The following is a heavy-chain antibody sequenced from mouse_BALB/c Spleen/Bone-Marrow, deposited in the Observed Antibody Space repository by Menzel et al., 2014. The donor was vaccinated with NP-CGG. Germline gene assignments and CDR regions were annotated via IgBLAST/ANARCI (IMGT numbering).Heavy chain of an antibody. D-gene: IGHD2-4*01. CDR3: AREGWDYDGFDY. CDR1: GYSFTSYW. Sequence: QVQLKDSGAELVRPGASVKLSCKASGYSFTSYWMNWVKQRPGQGLEWIGMIHPSDSETRLNQKFKDKASLTVDKSSSTAYMQLSSPTSEDSAVYYCAREGWDYDGFDYWGQGTTLTVSS. J-gene: IGHJ2*01. CDR2: IHPSDSET. V-gene: IGHV1-61*01.